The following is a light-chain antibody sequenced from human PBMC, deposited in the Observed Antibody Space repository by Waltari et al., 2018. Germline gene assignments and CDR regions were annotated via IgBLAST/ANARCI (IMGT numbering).Light chain of an antibody. Sequence: EIVLTQSPGTLSFSTGEKPTRACRASQGVGKYLAWYQQRPGQAPRLLLYHASIRATGIPDRFSGSGSGTDFSLTISRLEPEDFAVYYCQKYDFLPATFGQGTTVEIK. CDR3: QKYDFLPAT. V-gene: IGKV3-20*01. CDR1: QGVGKY. J-gene: IGKJ1*01. CDR2: HAS.